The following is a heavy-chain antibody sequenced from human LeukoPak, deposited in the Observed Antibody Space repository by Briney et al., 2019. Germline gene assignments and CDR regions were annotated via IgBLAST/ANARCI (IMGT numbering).Heavy chain of an antibody. D-gene: IGHD3-3*01. CDR1: RYTFTSYY. CDR2: ISPSGGST. V-gene: IGHV1-46*01. Sequence: GASVKVSCKASRYTFTSYYMHWVRQAPGQGLEWMGIISPSGGSTSYAQKFQGRVTMSRDTSTCTVYMELSSLRSEDTAVYYCARNMGRNYDFWSGSPGLDVWGQGTTVTVSS. J-gene: IGHJ6*02. CDR3: ARNMGRNYDFWSGSPGLDV.